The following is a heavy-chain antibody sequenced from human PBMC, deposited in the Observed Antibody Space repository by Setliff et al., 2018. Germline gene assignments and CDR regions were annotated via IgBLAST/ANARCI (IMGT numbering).Heavy chain of an antibody. J-gene: IGHJ3*02. V-gene: IGHV1-18*04. D-gene: IGHD1-26*01. CDR2: ISAYNGRT. Sequence: ASVKVSCKTSGYSFTDYYIHWVRQAPGQGLEWMGWISAYNGRTNYAEKFHARVTMTTDTATSTAYMELRSLKSDDTAVYYCARASGGNSVEDGFDIWGQGTMVTVSS. CDR1: GYSFTDYY. CDR3: ARASGGNSVEDGFDI.